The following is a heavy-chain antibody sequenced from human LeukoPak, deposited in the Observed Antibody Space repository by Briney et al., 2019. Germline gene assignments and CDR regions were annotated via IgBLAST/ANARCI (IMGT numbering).Heavy chain of an antibody. D-gene: IGHD1-14*01. Sequence: PSETLSLTCTVSGGSISSSSYYWGWIRQPPGKGLEWIGSIYYSGSTYYNPSLKSRVTISVDTSKNQFSLKLSSVTAADTAVYYCARTPPEPLYYYYMDVWGKGTTVTVSS. CDR3: ARTPPEPLYYYYMDV. CDR2: IYYSGST. CDR1: GGSISSSSYY. V-gene: IGHV4-39*07. J-gene: IGHJ6*03.